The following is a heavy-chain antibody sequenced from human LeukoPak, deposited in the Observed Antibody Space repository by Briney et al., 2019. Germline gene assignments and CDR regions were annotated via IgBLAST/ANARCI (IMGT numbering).Heavy chain of an antibody. CDR2: IYYSGST. D-gene: IGHD2-15*01. CDR3: ATHRYLRVDY. Sequence: PSETLSLTCTVSGGPISSSSYYWGWIRQPPGKGLEWIGSIYYSGSTYYNPSLKSRVTISVDTSKNQFSLKLSSVTAADTAVYYCATHRYLRVDYWGQGTLVTVSS. V-gene: IGHV4-39*01. CDR1: GGPISSSSYY. J-gene: IGHJ4*02.